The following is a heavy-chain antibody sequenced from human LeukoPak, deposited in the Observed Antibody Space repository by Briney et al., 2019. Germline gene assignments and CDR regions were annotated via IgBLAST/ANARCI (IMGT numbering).Heavy chain of an antibody. V-gene: IGHV3-20*01. D-gene: IGHD3-3*01. CDR1: GFTFDDYG. J-gene: IGHJ6*02. CDR2: INWNGGST. CDR3: ARGRVRDYDFWSGHYYYYGMDV. Sequence: GGSLRLSCAASGFTFDDYGMSWVRQAPGKGLEWVSGINWNGGSTGYADSVKGRFTISRDNAKNSLYLQMNSLRAEDTALYHCARGRVRDYDFWSGHYYYYGMDVWGQGTTVTVSS.